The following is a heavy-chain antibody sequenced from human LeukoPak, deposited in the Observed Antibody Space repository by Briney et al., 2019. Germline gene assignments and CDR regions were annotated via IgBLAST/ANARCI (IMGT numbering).Heavy chain of an antibody. J-gene: IGHJ4*02. CDR1: GYSFTSYW. V-gene: IGHV5-51*01. CDR3: ARQGLHCSSTSCSLDY. Sequence: GESLKISCKGSGYSFTSYWIGWVRQMPGKGLEWMGIIYPGDSDTRYSPSFQGQVTISADKSISTAYLQWSSLKASDTAMYYCARQGLHCSSTSCSLDYWGQGTLVTVSS. CDR2: IYPGDSDT. D-gene: IGHD2-2*01.